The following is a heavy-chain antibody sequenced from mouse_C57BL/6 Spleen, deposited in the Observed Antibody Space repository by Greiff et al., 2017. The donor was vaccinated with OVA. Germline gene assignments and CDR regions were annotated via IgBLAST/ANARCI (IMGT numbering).Heavy chain of an antibody. Sequence: EVQVVESGTVLARPGASVKMSCKTSGYTFTSYWMHWVKQRPGQGLEWIGAIYPGNSDTSYNQKFKGKAKLTAVTSASTAYMELSSLTNEDSAVYYCTRCGDYDEESAMDYWGQGTSVTVSS. CDR1: GYTFTSYW. CDR2: IYPGNSDT. D-gene: IGHD2-4*01. V-gene: IGHV1-5*01. J-gene: IGHJ4*01. CDR3: TRCGDYDEESAMDY.